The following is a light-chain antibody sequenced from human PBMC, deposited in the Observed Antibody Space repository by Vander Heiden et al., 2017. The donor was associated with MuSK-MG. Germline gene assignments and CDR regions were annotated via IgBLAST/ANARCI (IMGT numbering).Light chain of an antibody. CDR1: TLATRY. V-gene: IGLV3-25*03. CDR3: QSADGSVTV. CDR2: KDT. J-gene: IGLJ1*01. Sequence: SSELTQPPSVSVSPGQTAKIPCSGETLATRYTSWYRQKPGQAPVVVIYKDTERASGIPERFSGSTSGTTVTLTISGVQPEDEADYYCQSADGSVTVFGTGTTLTVL.